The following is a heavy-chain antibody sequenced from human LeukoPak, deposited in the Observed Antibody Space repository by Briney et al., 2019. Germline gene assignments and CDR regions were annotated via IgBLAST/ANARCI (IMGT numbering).Heavy chain of an antibody. D-gene: IGHD6-19*01. CDR2: ISGSGGST. CDR3: AKPVRSGWYPTDY. J-gene: IGHJ4*02. Sequence: GGSLRLSCAASGFTFSSYAMSWVRQAPGKGLEWVSAISGSGGSTYYADSVKGRFTISRDNSKNTLYLQMNSLRAEGTAVYYCAKPVRSGWYPTDYWGQGTLVTVSS. CDR1: GFTFSSYA. V-gene: IGHV3-23*01.